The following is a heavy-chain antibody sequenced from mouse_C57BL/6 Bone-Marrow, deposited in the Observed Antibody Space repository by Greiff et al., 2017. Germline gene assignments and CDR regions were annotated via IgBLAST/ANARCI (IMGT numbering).Heavy chain of an antibody. V-gene: IGHV1-15*01. D-gene: IGHD1-1*01. CDR2: IDPETGGT. CDR3: TRDGSSLGYWYFDV. CDR1: GYTFTDYE. J-gene: IGHJ1*03. Sequence: VQLQESGAELVRPGASVTLSCKASGYTFTDYEMHWVKQTPVHGLEWIGAIDPETGGTAYNQKFKGKAILTADKSSSTAYMELRGLTSEDSAVYDCTRDGSSLGYWYFDVWGTGTAVTVSS.